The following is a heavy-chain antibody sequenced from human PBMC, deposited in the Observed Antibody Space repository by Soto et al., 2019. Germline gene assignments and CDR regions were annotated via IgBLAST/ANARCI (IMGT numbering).Heavy chain of an antibody. Sequence: QVQLQESGPGLVKPSQTLSLTCTVSGGSISSGGYYWSWIRQHPGKGLEWIGYIYYSGSTYYNPSLKSRITISVDTSKNQFSLKLSSVTAADTALYYCARWGTVASDSRGYYYYGMDVWGQGTTVTVSS. CDR3: ARWGTVASDSRGYYYYGMDV. V-gene: IGHV4-31*03. D-gene: IGHD3-22*01. CDR1: GGSISSGGYY. CDR2: IYYSGST. J-gene: IGHJ6*02.